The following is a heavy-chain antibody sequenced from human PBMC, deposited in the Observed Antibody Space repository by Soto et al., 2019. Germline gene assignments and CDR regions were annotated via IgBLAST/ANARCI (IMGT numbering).Heavy chain of an antibody. CDR1: GYTLTELS. V-gene: IGHV1-24*01. Sequence: ASVKVSCKVSGYTLTELSMHWVRQAPGKGLEWMGGFDPEDGETIYAQKFQGRVTMTRNTSISTAYMELSSLRSEDTAVYYCAREKGSSGFDPWGQGTLVTVSS. J-gene: IGHJ5*02. D-gene: IGHD6-6*01. CDR2: FDPEDGET. CDR3: AREKGSSGFDP.